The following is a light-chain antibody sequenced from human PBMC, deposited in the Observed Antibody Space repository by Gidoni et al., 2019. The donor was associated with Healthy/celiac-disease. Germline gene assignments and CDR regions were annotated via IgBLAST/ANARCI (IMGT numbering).Light chain of an antibody. J-gene: IGLJ1*01. CDR1: SSDVGGYNY. CDR3: SSYTSSSTPDV. Sequence: QSALTQPASVSGSPGQSITISCTGTSSDVGGYNYVSWYQQHPGKAPKLMIYEVSNRPSGVSNRFCGYKSGNAASMTIAGLQAEDEADYYCSSYTSSSTPDVFGTGTKVTVL. V-gene: IGLV2-14*01. CDR2: EVS.